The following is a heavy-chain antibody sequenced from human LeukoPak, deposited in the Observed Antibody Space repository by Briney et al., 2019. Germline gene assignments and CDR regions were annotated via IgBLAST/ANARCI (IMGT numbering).Heavy chain of an antibody. J-gene: IGHJ5*01. D-gene: IGHD4-17*01. CDR3: AKGRGSTVTTTQELDP. CDR2: ISGSGGST. Sequence: QPGGSLRLSCAASGFTFSSYAMSWVRQAPGKGLEWVSAISGSGGSTYYADSVKGRFTISRDNAKNSLYLQMNRLRPEDTALYYCAKGRGSTVTTTQELDPWGQGTLVTVSS. CDR1: GFTFSSYA. V-gene: IGHV3-23*01.